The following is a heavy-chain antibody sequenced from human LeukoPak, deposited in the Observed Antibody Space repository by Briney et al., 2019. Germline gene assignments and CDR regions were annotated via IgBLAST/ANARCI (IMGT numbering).Heavy chain of an antibody. J-gene: IGHJ3*02. V-gene: IGHV3-49*03. CDR2: IRSKAYGGTT. D-gene: IGHD5-18*01. CDR1: GLTLGDYV. CDR3: GYSYGRPFDI. Sequence: GGSQRLACAASGLTLGDYVMNWFRQAPGKGLEWVGFIRSKAYGGTTEYAASVKGRFTISRDDSKSIAYLQMNSLKTEDTAVYYCGYSYGRPFDIWGQGSMVTVSS.